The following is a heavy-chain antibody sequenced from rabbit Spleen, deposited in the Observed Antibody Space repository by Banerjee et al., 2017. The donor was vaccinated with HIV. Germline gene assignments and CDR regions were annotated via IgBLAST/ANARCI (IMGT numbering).Heavy chain of an antibody. CDR1: GVSFNGGYD. CDR3: ARDAGTSFSTYGMDL. J-gene: IGHJ6*01. V-gene: IGHV1S45*01. Sequence: QEQLVESGGGLVKPGASLTLTCKASGVSFNGGYDMCWVRQAPGKGLEWVACAYAGSSGGTYSATWAKGRFTISKTSSTTVTLQMTSLTAADTATYFCARDAGTSFSTYGMDLWGQGTLVTVS. D-gene: IGHD8-1*01. CDR2: AYAGSSGGT.